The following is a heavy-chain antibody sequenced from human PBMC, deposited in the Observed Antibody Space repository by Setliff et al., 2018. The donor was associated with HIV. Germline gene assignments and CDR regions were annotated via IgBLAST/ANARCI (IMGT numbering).Heavy chain of an antibody. Sequence: ASVKVSCKASGYTFTSYDINWVRQATGQGLEWMGGMNPNSGNTGYAQKFQGRVTMTRDTSISTAYMELSRLRSDDTAVYYCARDSGGINVLLWFGELLSTEYYYGLDVWGQGTTVTVSS. CDR2: MNPNSGNT. V-gene: IGHV1-8*02. CDR3: ARDSGGINVLLWFGELLSTEYYYGLDV. D-gene: IGHD3-10*01. J-gene: IGHJ6*02. CDR1: GYTFTSYD.